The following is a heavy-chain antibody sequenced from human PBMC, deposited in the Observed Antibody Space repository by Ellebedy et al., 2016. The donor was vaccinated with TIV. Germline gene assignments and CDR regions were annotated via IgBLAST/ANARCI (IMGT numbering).Heavy chain of an antibody. CDR2: IYSSGRT. Sequence: SETLSLXCSVSGGSISSSSYYCDSIRQPPGKGLAWIGCIYSSGRTHYNPSLKSRATISVDTSRNHFSLRLSSVTAADTAVYYCASHRSGIVLVPAHYGMDVWGHGTTVTVAS. CDR1: GGSISSSSYY. CDR3: ASHRSGIVLVPAHYGMDV. D-gene: IGHD2-2*01. J-gene: IGHJ6*02. V-gene: IGHV4-39*02.